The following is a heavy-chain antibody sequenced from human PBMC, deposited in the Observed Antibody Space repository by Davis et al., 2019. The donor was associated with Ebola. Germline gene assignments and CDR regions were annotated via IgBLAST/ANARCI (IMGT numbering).Heavy chain of an antibody. CDR1: GGTFSSYA. CDR3: ARGWGITMIVVVTDFDY. J-gene: IGHJ4*02. CDR2: INAGNGNT. Sequence: ASVKVSCKASGGTFSSYAMHWVRQAPGQRLEWMGWINAGNGNTKYSQKFQGRVTITRDTSASTAYMELSSLRSEDTAVYYCARGWGITMIVVVTDFDYWGQGTLVTVSS. D-gene: IGHD3-22*01. V-gene: IGHV1-3*01.